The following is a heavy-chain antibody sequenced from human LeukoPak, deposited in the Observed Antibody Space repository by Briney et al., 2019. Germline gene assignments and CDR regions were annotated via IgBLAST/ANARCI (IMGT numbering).Heavy chain of an antibody. V-gene: IGHV1-46*01. Sequence: ASVKVSCKASGSTFTSYYVHWVRQAPGQGLEWMGIINPSGGSTSYAQKFQGRATMSRDTSTSTLYLEVSSLTSEDTALYYCAREQRKDGQNCMDVWGQGTMVIVSS. CDR1: GSTFTSYY. J-gene: IGHJ6*02. CDR2: INPSGGST. D-gene: IGHD5-24*01. CDR3: AREQRKDGQNCMDV.